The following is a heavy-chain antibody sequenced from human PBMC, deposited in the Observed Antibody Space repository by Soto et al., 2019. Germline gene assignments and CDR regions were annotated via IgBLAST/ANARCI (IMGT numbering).Heavy chain of an antibody. CDR2: FIPIFGTA. V-gene: IGHV1-69*01. CDR3: ASQYYDSSGYYYNWFDP. J-gene: IGHJ5*02. CDR1: GGTFSSYA. Sequence: QVQLVQSGAEVKKPGSSVKVSCKASGGTFSSYAISWVRQAPGQGLEWMGGFIPIFGTANYAQKVQGRVTITADESTSTAYMELSSLRSEDTAVYYCASQYYDSSGYYYNWFDPWGQGTLVTVSS. D-gene: IGHD3-22*01.